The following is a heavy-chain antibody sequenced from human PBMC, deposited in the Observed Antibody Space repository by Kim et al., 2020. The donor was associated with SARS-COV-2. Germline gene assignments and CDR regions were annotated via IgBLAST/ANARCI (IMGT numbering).Heavy chain of an antibody. Sequence: YAQKLQGRVTMTTDTSTSTAYMELRSLRSDDTAVYYCAREIYNWNLGGDYWGQGTLVTVSS. V-gene: IGHV1-18*01. CDR3: AREIYNWNLGGDY. J-gene: IGHJ4*02. D-gene: IGHD1-7*01.